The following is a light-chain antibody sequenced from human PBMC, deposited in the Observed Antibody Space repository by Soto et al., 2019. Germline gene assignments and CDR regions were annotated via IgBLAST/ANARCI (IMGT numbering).Light chain of an antibody. J-gene: IGKJ2*01. Sequence: DIQMTQSPSSLSASVGDRVTITCRASQTITTYLNWYQHKPGKAPKLLIYAAISLQSGVPSRLSGSGSGTDFTLTISSLQPEDFATYYCQQTYSTQHTFGQGTKVDIK. CDR1: QTITTY. CDR3: QQTYSTQHT. V-gene: IGKV1-39*01. CDR2: AAI.